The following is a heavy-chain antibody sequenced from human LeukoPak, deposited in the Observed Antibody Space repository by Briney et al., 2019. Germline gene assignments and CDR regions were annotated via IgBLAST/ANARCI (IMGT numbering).Heavy chain of an antibody. D-gene: IGHD2-2*01. CDR1: GFTIADYT. Sequence: GGSLRLSCAASGFTIADYTINWFRQAPGKGLEWVSYISRSSSDIYYADSVKGRFTIFRDNGKNSLFLEMNGLRVEDTGVYYCARITSTSYYFHFMDVWGKGTTVIVPS. CDR3: ARITSTSYYFHFMDV. CDR2: ISRSSSDI. V-gene: IGHV3-21*06. J-gene: IGHJ6*03.